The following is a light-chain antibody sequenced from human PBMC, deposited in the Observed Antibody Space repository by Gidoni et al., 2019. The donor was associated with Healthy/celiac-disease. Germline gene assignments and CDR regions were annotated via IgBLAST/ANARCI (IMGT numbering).Light chain of an antibody. J-gene: IGKJ1*01. V-gene: IGKV1-27*01. CDR1: QGISNY. Sequence: DIQMTQSPSSLSASVGDRVTITCRASQGISNYLAWYQQKPGKVPKLLIYAASTLQSGVPSRFSGSGSGTDFTLTISILQPEDVATYYCQKYNSAPTWTFXHXTKVEIK. CDR3: QKYNSAPTWT. CDR2: AAS.